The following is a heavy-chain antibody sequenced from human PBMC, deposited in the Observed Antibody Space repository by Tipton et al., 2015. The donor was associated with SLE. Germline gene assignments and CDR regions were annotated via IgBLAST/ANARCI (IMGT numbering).Heavy chain of an antibody. V-gene: IGHV3-30*02. J-gene: IGHJ6*02. D-gene: IGHD2-21*01. CDR3: AKSPDAIPSDNYYYGMDV. CDR1: GFTFSTYG. Sequence: SLRLSCAASGFTFSTYGIHWVRQAPGKGLEWVAFIRYNGNDKYYADSVKGRFTISRDNSMNTLYLQMSSLRAEDSALYFCAKSPDAIPSDNYYYGMDVWGHGTTVTVSS. CDR2: IRYNGNDK.